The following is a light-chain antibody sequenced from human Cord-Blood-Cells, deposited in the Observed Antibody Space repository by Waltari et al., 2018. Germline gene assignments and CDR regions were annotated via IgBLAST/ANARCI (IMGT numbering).Light chain of an antibody. V-gene: IGLV2-23*01. J-gene: IGLJ1*01. CDR2: EGS. CDR1: SSDVGSYNL. CDR3: CSYAGSYV. Sequence: QSALTQPASVSGSPGQSITISCTGTSSDVGSYNLVSWYQQHPGKAPKPMIYEGSKRPSGVSKRFSGSKSGNTASLTISGLQAEDEADYYCCSYAGSYVFGTGTKVTVL.